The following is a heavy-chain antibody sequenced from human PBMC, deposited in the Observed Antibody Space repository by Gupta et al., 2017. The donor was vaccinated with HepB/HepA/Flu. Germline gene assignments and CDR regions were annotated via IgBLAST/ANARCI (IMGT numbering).Heavy chain of an antibody. CDR1: GGSVSNSRYY. V-gene: IGHV4-39*01. J-gene: IGHJ6*03. CDR3: VGQPFYYYYYMDV. CDR2: GHYSGST. Sequence: QLQLQESGPGLAKPSETLSLTSTVSGGSVSNSRYYWGWIRQPPGKGLEWIGTGHYSGSTYYNPSLKSRVTISVDTSKNQFSLKVNSVTAADTAVYYCVGQPFYYYYYMDVWGEGTTVTVSS.